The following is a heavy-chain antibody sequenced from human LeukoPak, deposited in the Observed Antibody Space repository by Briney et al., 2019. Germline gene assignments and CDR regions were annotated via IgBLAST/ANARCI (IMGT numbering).Heavy chain of an antibody. D-gene: IGHD3-22*01. J-gene: IGHJ4*02. V-gene: IGHV3-23*01. CDR1: GFTFSDYA. CDR2: TSDRGDRT. CDR3: AKDSYDSSGSRYDY. Sequence: PGGSLRLSCAASGFTFSDYAMSWVRQAPGKGLEWDSATSDRGDRTWDADSVKGRVTISRDNYKNTLFLQMNSLRAEDTAIYYCAKDSYDSSGSRYDYWGQGTLVTVSS.